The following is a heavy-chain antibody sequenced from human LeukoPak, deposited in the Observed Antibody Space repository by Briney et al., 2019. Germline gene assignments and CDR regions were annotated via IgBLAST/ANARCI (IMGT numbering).Heavy chain of an antibody. CDR2: ISGYNGNT. Sequence: ASVKVSCRASGYTFSSYGISWVRQAPGQGLEWMGWISGYNGNTNYVQHLQGRVTMTTDTSSSTAYLELRSLRSDDTAVYYCASSGSLGVAGSYFDYWGQGTLVTVSS. J-gene: IGHJ4*02. D-gene: IGHD3-16*01. CDR1: GYTFSSYG. CDR3: ASSGSLGVAGSYFDY. V-gene: IGHV1-18*01.